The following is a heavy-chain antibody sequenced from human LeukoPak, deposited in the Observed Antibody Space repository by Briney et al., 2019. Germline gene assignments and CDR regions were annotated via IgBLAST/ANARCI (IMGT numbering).Heavy chain of an antibody. D-gene: IGHD3-10*01. CDR3: ARDDYGSGNFDY. J-gene: IGHJ4*02. CDR2: ISYDGSNK. CDR1: GFTFSSYA. V-gene: IGHV3-30-3*01. Sequence: PGGSLRLSCAASGFTFSSYAMHWVRQAPGKGLEWVAVISYDGSNKYYADSVKGRFTISRDNSKNTLYLQMNSLRAEDTAVYYCARDDYGSGNFDYWGQGTLVTVSS.